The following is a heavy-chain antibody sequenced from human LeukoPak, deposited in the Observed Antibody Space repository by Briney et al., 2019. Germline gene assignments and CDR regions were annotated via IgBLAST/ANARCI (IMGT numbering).Heavy chain of an antibody. CDR2: IVDTGDGT. V-gene: IGHV3-23*01. CDR3: AKERGHPLPNYHMDV. D-gene: IGHD4/OR15-4a*01. Sequence: GGSLRLSCAASGFTFSSYAMSWVRQAPGKGLEWVSTIVDTGDGTFYADSVRGRFTISRDSSKNTLYLQMNSLQADDTAVYYCAKERGHPLPNYHMDVWGRGTAVTVSS. J-gene: IGHJ6*03. CDR1: GFTFSSYA.